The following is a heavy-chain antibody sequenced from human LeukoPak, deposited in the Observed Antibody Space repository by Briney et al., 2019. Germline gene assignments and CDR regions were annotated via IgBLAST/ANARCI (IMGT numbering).Heavy chain of an antibody. Sequence: GGSLRLSCAASGFTFDDYAMHWVRQAPGKGLEWVSSISSSSSYIYYADSVKGRFTISRDNAKNSLYLQMNSLRAEDTAVYYCARGDRPWYFDLWGRGTLVTVSS. CDR2: ISSSSSYI. J-gene: IGHJ2*01. CDR3: ARGDRPWYFDL. CDR1: GFTFDDYA. V-gene: IGHV3-21*01.